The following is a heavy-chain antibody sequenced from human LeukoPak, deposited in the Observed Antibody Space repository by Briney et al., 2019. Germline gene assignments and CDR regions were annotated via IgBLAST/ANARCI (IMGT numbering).Heavy chain of an antibody. CDR1: GGSISSSSYY. CDR2: IYYSGST. J-gene: IGHJ5*02. Sequence: PSETLSLTCTVSGGSISSSSYYWGWIRQPPGKGLEWIGSIYYSGSTYYNPSLESRVTISVDTSKNQLSLKLSSVTAADTAVYYCARVQTIFGVVIIDWFDPWGQGTLVTVSS. CDR3: ARVQTIFGVVIIDWFDP. D-gene: IGHD3-3*01. V-gene: IGHV4-39*01.